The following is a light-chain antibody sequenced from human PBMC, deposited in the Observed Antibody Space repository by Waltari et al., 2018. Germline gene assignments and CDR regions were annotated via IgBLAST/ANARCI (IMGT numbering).Light chain of an antibody. Sequence: DIQMTQSPSSLSASVGDRVTITCRASQGISDSLAWYQQKPGKVPKLLIYAASTLQSGVPSRVSGSGSGADFTLTISSLQPEDVATYYCLKYYTAPWTFGQGTKVEIK. V-gene: IGKV1-27*01. CDR2: AAS. CDR1: QGISDS. J-gene: IGKJ1*01. CDR3: LKYYTAPWT.